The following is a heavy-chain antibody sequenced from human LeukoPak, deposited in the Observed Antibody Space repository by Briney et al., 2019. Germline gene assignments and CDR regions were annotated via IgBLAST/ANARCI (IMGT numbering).Heavy chain of an antibody. CDR3: ARLSYGSGSYHDY. CDR1: GGSVSRYY. Sequence: PSETLSLTCTVSGGSVSRYYWSWIRQPPGRGLEWIGYLYTSGSTNFNPSLKSRVTMSVDTSKNQFPLKLSSVTAADTAVYYCARLSYGSGSYHDYWRQGTLVTVSS. V-gene: IGHV4-4*09. D-gene: IGHD3-10*01. CDR2: LYTSGST. J-gene: IGHJ4*02.